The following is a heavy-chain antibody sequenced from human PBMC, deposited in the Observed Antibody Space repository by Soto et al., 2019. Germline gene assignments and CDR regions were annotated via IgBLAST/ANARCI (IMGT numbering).Heavy chain of an antibody. D-gene: IGHD4-17*01. CDR1: GFTFSSYS. CDR3: ARDAYGDNTRAYYYYYGMDV. V-gene: IGHV3-21*01. Sequence: PAGSLRLSCAASGFTFSSYSMNWVRQAPGKGLEWVSSISSSSSYIYYADSVKGRFTISRDNAKNSLYLQMNSLRAEDTAVYYCARDAYGDNTRAYYYYYGMDVWGQGTTVTVSS. CDR2: ISSSSSYI. J-gene: IGHJ6*02.